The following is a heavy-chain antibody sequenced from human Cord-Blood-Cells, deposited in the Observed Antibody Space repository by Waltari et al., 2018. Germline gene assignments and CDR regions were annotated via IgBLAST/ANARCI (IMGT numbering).Heavy chain of an antibody. D-gene: IGHD2-15*01. V-gene: IGHV4-59*01. CDR1: GGSLSSYY. J-gene: IGHJ4*02. CDR3: ARDGLGGGNFDY. CDR2: IYYSGST. Sequence: QVQLQESGPGLVKPSETLSPTCTVSGGSLSSYYWSWIRQPPGKGLEWIGYIYYSGSTNYNPSLKSRVTISVDTSKNQFSLKLSSVTAADTAVYYCARDGLGGGNFDYWGQGTLVTVSS.